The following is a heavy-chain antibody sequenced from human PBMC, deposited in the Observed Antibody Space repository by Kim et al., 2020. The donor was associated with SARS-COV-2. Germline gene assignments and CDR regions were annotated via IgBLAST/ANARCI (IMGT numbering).Heavy chain of an antibody. Sequence: ASVKVSCTASRYSFTDFFIHWVRQAPGQGLEWMGRINPYTGDTNYLHKLEGRVTMTMDTSTSTAYMELSRLTSDDTAVYYCARGGKWNGIAILENLQHWGQGTLLTVSS. V-gene: IGHV1-2*06. D-gene: IGHD1-20*01. CDR3: ARGGKWNGIAILENLQH. CDR2: INPYTGDT. CDR1: RYSFTDFF. J-gene: IGHJ1*01.